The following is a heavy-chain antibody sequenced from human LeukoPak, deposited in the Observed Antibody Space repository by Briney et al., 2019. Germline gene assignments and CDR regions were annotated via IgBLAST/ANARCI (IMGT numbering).Heavy chain of an antibody. CDR3: AKDTRKLESDRYFDY. D-gene: IGHD5-24*01. V-gene: IGHV3-30*18. Sequence: GRSLRLSCAASGFTFSSYGMHWVRQAPGKGLEWVAVISYDGSNKYYADSVKGRFTISRDNSKNTLYLQMNSLRAEDTAVYYCAKDTRKLESDRYFDYWGQGTLVTVSS. CDR2: ISYDGSNK. CDR1: GFTFSSYG. J-gene: IGHJ4*02.